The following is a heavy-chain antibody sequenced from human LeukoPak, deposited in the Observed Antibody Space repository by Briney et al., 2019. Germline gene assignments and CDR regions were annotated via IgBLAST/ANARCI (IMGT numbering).Heavy chain of an antibody. CDR3: AKGGRDGYSHRPQYFQH. CDR2: VSASGGSI. D-gene: IGHD5-24*01. J-gene: IGHJ1*01. V-gene: IGHV3-23*01. Sequence: GGSLRLSCAASGFTFSSYAMSWVRQAPGKGLEWVSAVSASGGSIYYADSVKGRFTISSDKSKDTLYLQMNSLRAEDTAVYYCAKGGRDGYSHRPQYFQHWGQGTLVTVSS. CDR1: GFTFSSYA.